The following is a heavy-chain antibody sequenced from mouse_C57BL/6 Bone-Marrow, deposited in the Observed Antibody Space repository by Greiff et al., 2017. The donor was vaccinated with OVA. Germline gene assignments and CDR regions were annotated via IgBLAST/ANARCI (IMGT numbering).Heavy chain of an antibody. CDR2: IRNKANNHAT. D-gene: IGHD1-1*01. CDR1: GFTFSDAW. CDR3: TGVLGHYYGSSFDY. J-gene: IGHJ2*01. Sequence: EVQVVESGGGLVQPGGSMKLSCAASGFTFSDAWMDWVRQSPEKGLEWVAEIRNKANNHATYYAESVKGRFTISRDDSKSSVYLQMNSLRAEDTGIYYCTGVLGHYYGSSFDYWGQGTTLTVSS. V-gene: IGHV6-6*01.